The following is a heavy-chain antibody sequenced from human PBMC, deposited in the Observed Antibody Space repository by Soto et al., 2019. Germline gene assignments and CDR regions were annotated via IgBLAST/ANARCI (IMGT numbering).Heavy chain of an antibody. CDR1: GWSFSGYY. Sequence: SETLSLTCAVYGWSFSGYYWSWIRQPPGKGLEWIGEINHSGSTNYNPSLKSRVTISVDTSKNQFPLKLSSVTAADTAVYYCARYVDTAMFLDYWGQGTLVNVS. V-gene: IGHV4-34*01. J-gene: IGHJ4*02. D-gene: IGHD5-18*01. CDR3: ARYVDTAMFLDY. CDR2: INHSGST.